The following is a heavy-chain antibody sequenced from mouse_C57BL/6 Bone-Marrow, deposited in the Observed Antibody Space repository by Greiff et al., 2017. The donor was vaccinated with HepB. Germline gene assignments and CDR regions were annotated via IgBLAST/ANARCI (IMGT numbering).Heavy chain of an antibody. Sequence: EVMLVESGGDLVKPGGSLKLSCAASGFTFSSYGMSWVRQTPDKRLEWVATISSGGSYTYYPDSVKGRFTISRDNAKNTLYLQMSSLKSEDTAMYYCARLGDDYFDYWGQGTTLTVSS. V-gene: IGHV5-6*01. CDR2: ISSGGSYT. CDR3: ARLGDDYFDY. D-gene: IGHD3-3*01. J-gene: IGHJ2*01. CDR1: GFTFSSYG.